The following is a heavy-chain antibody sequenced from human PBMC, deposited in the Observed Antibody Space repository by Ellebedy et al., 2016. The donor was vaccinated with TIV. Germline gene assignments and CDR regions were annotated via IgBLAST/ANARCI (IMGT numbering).Heavy chain of an antibody. V-gene: IGHV4-39*01. Sequence: SETLSLXXGGTTTSRSYYWAWIRQPPGKGLEWIATFYSDGRTTSNPSLSSRVTVSAVSLRLTSVTAADTAVYYCARLGMVSTAFDSWGPGILVTVSS. J-gene: IGHJ4*02. CDR3: ARLGMVSTAFDS. CDR1: GGTTTSRSYY. CDR2: FYSDGRT. D-gene: IGHD5/OR15-5a*01.